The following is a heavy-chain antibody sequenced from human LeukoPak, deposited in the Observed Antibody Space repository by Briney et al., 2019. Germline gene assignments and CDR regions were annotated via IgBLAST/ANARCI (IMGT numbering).Heavy chain of an antibody. D-gene: IGHD4-23*01. Sequence: GESLKISCKASGYNFTNYWIGWVRQMPGKGLEWMGIINPGDSDTRYSPSFQGPVTISVDKAISTAYLQWSSLTASDTAMYYCAGGAGGKLYYFDNWGQGTLVTVSS. V-gene: IGHV5-51*01. J-gene: IGHJ4*02. CDR1: GYNFTNYW. CDR2: INPGDSDT. CDR3: AGGAGGKLYYFDN.